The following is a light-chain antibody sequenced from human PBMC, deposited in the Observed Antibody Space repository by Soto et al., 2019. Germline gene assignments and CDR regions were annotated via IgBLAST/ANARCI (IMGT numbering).Light chain of an antibody. V-gene: IGLV2-23*01. Sequence: QSVLTQPASVSGSPGQSITISCTGTSSDVGSYNLVSWYQQHPGKAPKLMIYEGSKRPSGVSNRFSGSKSGNTASLTISGLQAEDEADYYCCSYAGSSTFVFGGDTQLTVL. CDR1: SSDVGSYNL. CDR2: EGS. CDR3: CSYAGSSTFV. J-gene: IGLJ7*01.